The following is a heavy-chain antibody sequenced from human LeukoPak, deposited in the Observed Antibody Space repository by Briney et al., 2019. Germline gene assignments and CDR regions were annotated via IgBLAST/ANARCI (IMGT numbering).Heavy chain of an antibody. D-gene: IGHD1-26*01. J-gene: IGHJ4*02. V-gene: IGHV1-18*01. CDR3: ATRGGSYSDFDY. CDR1: LYTFASYG. Sequence: ASLKLSCKASLYTFASYGISWVPQAPGQRLEGMGWLSASNGNKNYAQKLHGRVTMTTDTSTRTAYMELRSLRSADTAVYYCATRGGSYSDFDYWGKGTLVTVSS. CDR2: LSASNGNK.